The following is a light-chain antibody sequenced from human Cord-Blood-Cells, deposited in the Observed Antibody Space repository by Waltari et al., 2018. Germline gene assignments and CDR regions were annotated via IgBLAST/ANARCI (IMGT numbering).Light chain of an antibody. CDR3: QQYYSTPYT. CDR1: PSVLYSSNNKNY. J-gene: IGKJ2*01. V-gene: IGKV4-1*01. Sequence: DIVMIQSPDSLAVPLGERATINCKSSPSVLYSSNNKNYLAWYQQKPGQPPKLLIYWASTRESGVPDRFSGSGSGTDFTLTISSLQAEDVAVYYCQQYYSTPYTFGQGTKLEIK. CDR2: WAS.